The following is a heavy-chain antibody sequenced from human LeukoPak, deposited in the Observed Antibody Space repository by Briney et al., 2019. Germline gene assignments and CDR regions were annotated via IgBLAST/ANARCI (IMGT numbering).Heavy chain of an antibody. CDR2: VSHDGIT. D-gene: IGHD3-3*01. J-gene: IGHJ5*02. CDR3: ARNTIFCSFINCSPFDP. V-gene: IGHV4-39*01. CDR1: GGSINSALYY. Sequence: SGTLCLTCTVSGGSINSALYYWAWIRQTPEQQLEWIGSVSHDGITTYSPSLGGGVSLSAYTINNAFFMEVHSVAASYSAIYYCARNTIFCSFINCSPFDPWGQGTLVTVSS.